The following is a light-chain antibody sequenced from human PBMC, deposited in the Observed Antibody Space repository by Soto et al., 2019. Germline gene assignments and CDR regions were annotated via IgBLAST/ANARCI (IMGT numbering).Light chain of an antibody. V-gene: IGKV3-20*01. CDR2: ATS. Sequence: EIVLTQSPGTLSLSPGERATLSCRASQNINTRYSAWYQQKRGQPPSLLIFATSTRASGIPDRFSGSGSGRDFTLTISGLEPEDSAVYFCQQYDDSALYIFGQGTSLDIK. CDR1: QNINTRY. J-gene: IGKJ2*01. CDR3: QQYDDSALYI.